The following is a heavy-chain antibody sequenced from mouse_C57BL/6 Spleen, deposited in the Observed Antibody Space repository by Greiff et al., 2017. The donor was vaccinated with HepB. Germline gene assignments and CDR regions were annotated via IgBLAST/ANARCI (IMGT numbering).Heavy chain of an antibody. Sequence: QVQLQQPGAELVMPGASVKLSCKASGYTFTSYWMHWVKQRPGQGLEWIGEIDPSDSYTNYNQKCKGKSTLTVDKSSSTAYMHLSSLTAEDSAIYFCARGGNWYFDVWRTVTTVTVSS. J-gene: IGHJ1*03. CDR3: ARGGNWYFDV. CDR2: IDPSDSYT. CDR1: GYTFTSYW. V-gene: IGHV1-69*01. D-gene: IGHD2-14*01.